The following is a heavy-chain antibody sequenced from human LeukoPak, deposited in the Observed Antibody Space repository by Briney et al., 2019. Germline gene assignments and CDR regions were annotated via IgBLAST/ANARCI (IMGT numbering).Heavy chain of an antibody. J-gene: IGHJ4*02. D-gene: IGHD3-16*02. CDR2: IKQDGSEK. CDR1: GFTFSSYW. Sequence: GGSLRLSCAASGFTFSSYWMSWVRQAPGKGLEWVANIKQDGSEKYYVDSVKGRFTISRDNAKNSLYLQMNSLRADDTAVYYCARERLGELSYHDYWGQGTLVTVSS. CDR3: ARERLGELSYHDY. V-gene: IGHV3-7*05.